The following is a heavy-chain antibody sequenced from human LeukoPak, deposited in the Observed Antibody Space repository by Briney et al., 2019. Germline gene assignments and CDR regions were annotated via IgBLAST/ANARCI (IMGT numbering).Heavy chain of an antibody. CDR1: GLSLSSYA. CDR2: ITASGGTT. V-gene: IGHV3-23*01. D-gene: IGHD2-2*01. Sequence: GGSLRLSCAASGLSLSSYAMSWVRQAPGKGLEWVSSITASGGTTYYTDSVKGRFAISRDNSKSTLFLQMSGLRAEDTAVYFCAKRPGGPADGPFDYWGQGTLVTVSS. J-gene: IGHJ4*02. CDR3: AKRPGGPADGPFDY.